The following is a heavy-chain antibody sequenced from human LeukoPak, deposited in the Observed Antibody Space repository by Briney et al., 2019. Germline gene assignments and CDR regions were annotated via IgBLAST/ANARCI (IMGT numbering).Heavy chain of an antibody. CDR1: GFTFSSYA. D-gene: IGHD5-24*01. J-gene: IGHJ4*02. Sequence: GRSLRLSCAASGFTFSSYATHWVRQAPGKGLEWVAVISYDGSNKYYADSVKGRFTISRDNSKNTLYLQMNSLRAEDTAVYYCARDQKWLQFCDYWGQGILVTVSS. CDR3: ARDQKWLQFCDY. CDR2: ISYDGSNK. V-gene: IGHV3-30-3*01.